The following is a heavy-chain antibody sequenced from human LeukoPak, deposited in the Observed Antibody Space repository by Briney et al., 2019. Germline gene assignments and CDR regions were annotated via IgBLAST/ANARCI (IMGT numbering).Heavy chain of an antibody. V-gene: IGHV3-9*01. CDR2: ISWNSGSI. D-gene: IGHD3-22*01. Sequence: GGSLRLSCAASGFTFDDYAMHWVRQAPGKGLEWVSGISWNSGSIGYADSVKGRFTISRDNSKNTLYLQMNSLRAEDTAVYYCAREYRVYYDSSGYFLGYYYYGMDVWGQGTTVTVSS. J-gene: IGHJ6*02. CDR3: AREYRVYYDSSGYFLGYYYYGMDV. CDR1: GFTFDDYA.